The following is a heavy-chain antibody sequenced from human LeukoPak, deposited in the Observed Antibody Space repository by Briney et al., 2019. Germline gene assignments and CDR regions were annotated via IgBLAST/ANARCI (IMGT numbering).Heavy chain of an antibody. V-gene: IGHV1-46*01. CDR3: ASTPLYDILTGALDY. J-gene: IGHJ4*02. Sequence: GASVKVSRKASGYTFTSYYMHWVRQAPGQGLEWMGIINPSGGSTSYAQKLQGRVTMTTDTSTSTAYMELRSLRSDDTAVYYCASTPLYDILTGALDYWGQGTLVTVSS. CDR1: GYTFTSYY. D-gene: IGHD3-9*01. CDR2: INPSGGST.